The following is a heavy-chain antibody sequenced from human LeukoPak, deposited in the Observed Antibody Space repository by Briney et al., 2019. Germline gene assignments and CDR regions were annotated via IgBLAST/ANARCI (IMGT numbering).Heavy chain of an antibody. D-gene: IGHD5-12*01. V-gene: IGHV1-46*01. J-gene: IGHJ4*02. CDR2: INPSGGST. CDR1: GYTFTSYY. CDR3: ARDSGFDSGYDPVYYFDY. Sequence: ASVKVSCKASGYTFTSYYMHWVRQSPGQGLEWMGIINPSGGSTSYAQKFQGRGTMTRATSTSTVYMELSSPRSEDTAVYYCARDSGFDSGYDPVYYFDYWGQGTLVTVSS.